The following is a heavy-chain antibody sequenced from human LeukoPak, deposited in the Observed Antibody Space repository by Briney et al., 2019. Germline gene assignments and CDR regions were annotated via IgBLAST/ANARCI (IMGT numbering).Heavy chain of an antibody. D-gene: IGHD4/OR15-4a*01. Sequence: GGSLRLSCAASGFTFSDHYMSWIRQAPGKGLEWVSYIGDSGTPIYYADSVKGRFTVSRDNAKNSLFLQMDSLRAEDTAVYYCARDRRPSVYGGLDNWGQGTLVTVSS. V-gene: IGHV3-11*04. J-gene: IGHJ4*02. CDR3: ARDRRPSVYGGLDN. CDR2: IGDSGTPI. CDR1: GFTFSDHY.